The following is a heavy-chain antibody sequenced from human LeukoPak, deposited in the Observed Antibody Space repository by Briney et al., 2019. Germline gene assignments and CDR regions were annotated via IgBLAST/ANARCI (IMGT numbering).Heavy chain of an antibody. J-gene: IGHJ5*02. CDR3: ARGTVTMTNWFDP. CDR2: IWDDGTNK. CDR1: AFSFSSYG. V-gene: IGHV3-33*01. D-gene: IGHD4-17*01. Sequence: GRSLRLSCAASAFSFSSYGMHWVRQAPGRVLEWVAVIWDDGTNKYYADSVKGRFTISRDNSKNTLYLQMNSLRAEDTAVYYCARGTVTMTNWFDPWGQGTLVTVSS.